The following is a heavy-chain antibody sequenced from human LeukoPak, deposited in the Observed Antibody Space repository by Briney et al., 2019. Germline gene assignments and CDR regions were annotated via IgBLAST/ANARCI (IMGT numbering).Heavy chain of an antibody. D-gene: IGHD5-18*01. CDR3: ARDRIHLYGMDV. V-gene: IGHV4-59*11. CDR1: GVSINSHY. CDR2: IYYSGST. J-gene: IGHJ6*02. Sequence: PSETLSLTCTVSGVSINSHYLNWIRQPPGKGLEWIGYIYYSGSTNYNPSLKSRVTISVDTSKNQFSLKLSSVTAADTAVYYCARDRIHLYGMDVWGQGTTVTVSS.